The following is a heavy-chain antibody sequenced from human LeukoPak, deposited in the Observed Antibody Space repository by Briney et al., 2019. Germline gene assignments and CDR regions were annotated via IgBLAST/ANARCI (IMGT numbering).Heavy chain of an antibody. CDR2: INPNSGGT. V-gene: IGHV1-2*02. J-gene: IGHJ5*02. CDR1: GYTFTGYY. CDR3: ARGAIAAAGTGWFDP. D-gene: IGHD6-13*01. Sequence: ASVKVSCKASGYTFTGYYMHWVRQAPGQGLEWMGWINPNSGGTNYAQKFQGRVTMTRDTSISTAYMELSRLRSDDTAVYYCARGAIAAAGTGWFDPWGQGTLVTVS.